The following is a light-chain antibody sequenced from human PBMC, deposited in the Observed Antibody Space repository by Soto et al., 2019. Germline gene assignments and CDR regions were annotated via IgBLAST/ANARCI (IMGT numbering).Light chain of an antibody. V-gene: IGKV1-33*01. CDR2: DAS. CDR3: QQYDNLPLT. CDR1: QSISSY. Sequence: DIQMTQSPSSVSASVGDRVTITCRASQSISSYLNWYQQKPGKAPKLLIYDASNLETGVPSRFSGSGSGTDFTFTISSLQPEDIATYYCQQYDNLPLTFGPGTKVDIK. J-gene: IGKJ3*01.